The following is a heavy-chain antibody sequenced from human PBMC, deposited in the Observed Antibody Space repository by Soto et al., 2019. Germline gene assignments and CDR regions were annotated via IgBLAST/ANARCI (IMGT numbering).Heavy chain of an antibody. D-gene: IGHD5-12*01. CDR1: GYSFTSYW. V-gene: IGHV5-51*01. Sequence: GESLKISCKGPGYSFTSYWIGWVRQMPGKGLEWMGIIYPGDSDTRYSPSFQGQVTISADKSISTAYLQWSSLKASDTAMYYCARHGGYDYYYYYGMDVWGQGTTVTVSS. J-gene: IGHJ6*02. CDR2: IYPGDSDT. CDR3: ARHGGYDYYYYYGMDV.